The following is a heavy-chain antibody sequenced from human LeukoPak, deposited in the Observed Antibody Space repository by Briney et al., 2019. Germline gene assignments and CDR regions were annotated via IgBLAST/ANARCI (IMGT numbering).Heavy chain of an antibody. CDR3: ARQGSGWTFFDY. D-gene: IGHD6-19*01. V-gene: IGHV4-59*08. J-gene: IGHJ4*02. Sequence: SETLSLTCTVPGGSISSYYWSWIRQPPGKGLEWIAYIYYTGITNYNPSLKSRVTISVDTSKNQFSLQLNSVTAADTAVYYCARQGSGWTFFDYWGQGTLVTVSS. CDR1: GGSISSYY. CDR2: IYYTGIT.